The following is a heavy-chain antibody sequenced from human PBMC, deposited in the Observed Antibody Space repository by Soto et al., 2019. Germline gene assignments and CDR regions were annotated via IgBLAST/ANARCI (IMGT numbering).Heavy chain of an antibody. CDR2: INGYNGDT. Sequence: QVQLVQSGDEVKKPGASVKVSCKASGYTFTSYGIGSVRQAPGQGLEWMGWINGYNGDTNYAQKLQGRVTVTTDTATSTAYMELSSLTSDDTAIYYCARDKERVSARSVPHFDYWGQGTLVTVSS. CDR1: GYTFTSYG. V-gene: IGHV1-18*04. J-gene: IGHJ4*01. D-gene: IGHD2-21*02. CDR3: ARDKERVSARSVPHFDY.